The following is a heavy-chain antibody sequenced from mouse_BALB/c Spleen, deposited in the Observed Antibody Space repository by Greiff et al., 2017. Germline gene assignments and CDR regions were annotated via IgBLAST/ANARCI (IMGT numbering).Heavy chain of an antibody. Sequence: QVQLQQSGAELMKPGASVKLSCKATGYTFSSYWIEWVKQRPGHGLEWIGEILPGSGSTNYNEKFKGKATFTADTSSNTAYMQLSSLTSEDSAVYYCEAGTSFAYWGQGTLVTVSA. CDR2: ILPGSGST. V-gene: IGHV1-9*01. J-gene: IGHJ3*01. CDR3: EAGTSFAY. D-gene: IGHD4-1*01. CDR1: GYTFSSYW.